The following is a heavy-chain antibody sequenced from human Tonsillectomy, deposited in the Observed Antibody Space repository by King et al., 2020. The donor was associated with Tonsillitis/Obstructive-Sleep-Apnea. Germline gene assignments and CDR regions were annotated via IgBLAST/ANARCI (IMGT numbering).Heavy chain of an antibody. Sequence: QLVQSGGGLVQPGGSLRLSCAASGFTFSSYWMSWVRQAPGKGLEWVANIKQDGSEKYYVDSVKGRFTISRDKAKNSLYLQMNSLRAEDTAVYYCAREGSNYVRGMDVWGQGTTVTVSS. CDR3: AREGSNYVRGMDV. J-gene: IGHJ6*02. D-gene: IGHD4-11*01. CDR1: GFTFSSYW. CDR2: IKQDGSEK. V-gene: IGHV3-7*03.